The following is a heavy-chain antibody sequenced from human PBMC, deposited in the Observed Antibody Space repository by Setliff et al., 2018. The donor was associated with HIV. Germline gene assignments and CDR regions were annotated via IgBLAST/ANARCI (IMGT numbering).Heavy chain of an antibody. Sequence: SETLSLTCAVSGGSISSSNWWGWVRQPPGKGLEWIGEIYHSGGTNYNPSLKSRVTISLDKSKNRFSLELRSVTAADTAVYYCARVITMVWTTFDPWGQGTLVTVSS. CDR3: ARVITMVWTTFDP. CDR1: GGSISSSNW. J-gene: IGHJ5*02. D-gene: IGHD3-10*01. CDR2: IYHSGGT. V-gene: IGHV4-4*02.